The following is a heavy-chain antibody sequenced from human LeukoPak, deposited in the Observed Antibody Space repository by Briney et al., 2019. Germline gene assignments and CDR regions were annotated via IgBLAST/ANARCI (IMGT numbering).Heavy chain of an antibody. J-gene: IGHJ4*02. V-gene: IGHV3-30*03. Sequence: GGSLRLSCAASGFTFSSYGMHWVRQAPGKGLEWVAVISYDGSNKYYADSVKGRFTISRDNSKNTLYLQMNSLRAEDTAVYYCELGYCSGGSCLDYWGQGTLVTVSS. CDR3: ELGYCSGGSCLDY. CDR1: GFTFSSYG. CDR2: ISYDGSNK. D-gene: IGHD2-15*01.